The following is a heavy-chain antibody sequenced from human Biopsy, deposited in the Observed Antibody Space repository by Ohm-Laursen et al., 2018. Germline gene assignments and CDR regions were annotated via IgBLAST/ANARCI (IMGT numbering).Heavy chain of an antibody. Sequence: SLRLSCSASGFSFSDNYMDWVRQAPGKGLEWVGRIRDKANSYTTDYAASVKGRFTISRDDSKNPLYLQMNSLKTEDTALYYCARAGRYCSGGGCYSWFDSWGQGTLVTVSS. J-gene: IGHJ5*01. CDR1: GFSFSDNY. V-gene: IGHV3-72*01. CDR2: IRDKANSYTT. CDR3: ARAGRYCSGGGCYSWFDS. D-gene: IGHD2-15*01.